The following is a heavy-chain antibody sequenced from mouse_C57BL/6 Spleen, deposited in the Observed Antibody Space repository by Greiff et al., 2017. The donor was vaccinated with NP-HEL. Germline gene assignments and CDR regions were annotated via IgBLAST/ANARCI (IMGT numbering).Heavy chain of an antibody. V-gene: IGHV1-82*01. CDR1: GYAFSSSW. CDR3: ARRILYGNYGY. J-gene: IGHJ2*01. Sequence: VQLQQSGPELVKPGASVKISCKASGYAFSSSWMNWVKQRPGKGLEWIGRIYPGDGDTNYNGKFKGKATLTADKSSSTAYMQLSSLNSEDSAVYFCARRILYGNYGYWGQGTTLTVSS. CDR2: IYPGDGDT. D-gene: IGHD2-1*01.